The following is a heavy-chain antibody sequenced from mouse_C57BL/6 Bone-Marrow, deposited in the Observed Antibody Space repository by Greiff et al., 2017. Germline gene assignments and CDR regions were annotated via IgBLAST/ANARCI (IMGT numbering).Heavy chain of an antibody. J-gene: IGHJ1*03. CDR1: GYTFTDYY. D-gene: IGHD1-1*01. CDR3: ARTLLYGSSYRWYFDV. Sequence: EVQLQQSGPELVKPGASVKISCKASGYTFTDYYMNWVKQSHGKSLEWIGDINPNNGGTSYNQKFKGKATLTVDKSSSTAYMELRSLTSEDSAVXYCARTLLYGSSYRWYFDVWGTGTTVTVSS. V-gene: IGHV1-26*01. CDR2: INPNNGGT.